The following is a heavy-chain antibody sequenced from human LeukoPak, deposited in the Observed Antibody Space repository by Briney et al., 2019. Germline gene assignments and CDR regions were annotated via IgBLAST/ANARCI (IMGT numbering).Heavy chain of an antibody. V-gene: IGHV3-30*02. Sequence: GGSLRLSCAASGFTFSSYGMHWVRQAPGKGLEWVAFIRYDGSNKYYADSVKGRFTISRDNSKNTLYLQMNSLRAEDTAVYYWAQETLCLASYWGQGALVTVSS. D-gene: IGHD5/OR15-5a*01. CDR2: IRYDGSNK. CDR3: AQETLCLASY. CDR1: GFTFSSYG. J-gene: IGHJ4*02.